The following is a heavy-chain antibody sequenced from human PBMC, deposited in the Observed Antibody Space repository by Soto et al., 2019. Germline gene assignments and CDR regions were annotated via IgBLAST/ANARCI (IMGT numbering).Heavy chain of an antibody. J-gene: IGHJ6*02. V-gene: IGHV3-23*01. CDR1: GFTFSSYA. CDR2: ISDSGTLT. Sequence: EVQLLESGGGLVQPGGSLRLSCAASGFTFSSYAMKWVRQAPGKGLEWVSLISDSGTLTYYADSVKGRFIISRDNSGNTLFLQMYSLRAEDTAVYYCARYIPGVRYYGMDVWGQGTTVTVSS. D-gene: IGHD2-2*01. CDR3: ARYIPGVRYYGMDV.